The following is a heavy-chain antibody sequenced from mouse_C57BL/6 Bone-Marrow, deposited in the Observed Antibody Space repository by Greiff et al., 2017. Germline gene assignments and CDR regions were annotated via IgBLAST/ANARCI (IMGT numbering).Heavy chain of an antibody. V-gene: IGHV10-1*01. CDR2: IRSKSNNYAT. D-gene: IGHD2-4*01. CDR1: GFSFNTYA. CDR3: VRHPYDYDGYYAMDY. Sequence: DVKLVESGGGLVQPKGSLKLSCAASGFSFNTYAMNWVRQAPGKGLEWVARIRSKSNNYATYYADSVKDRFTISRDDAESMLYLQMNNLKTEDTAMYYCVRHPYDYDGYYAMDYWGQGTSVTVSS. J-gene: IGHJ4*01.